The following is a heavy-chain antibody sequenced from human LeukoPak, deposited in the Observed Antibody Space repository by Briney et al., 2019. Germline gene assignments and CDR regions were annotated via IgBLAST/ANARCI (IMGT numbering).Heavy chain of an antibody. V-gene: IGHV4-34*01. CDR1: GGSFSDYY. CDR3: ARGGRRLQF. CDR2: INHSGST. J-gene: IGHJ4*02. Sequence: ASETLSLTCAVYGGSFSDYYWSWIRQPPGKGLEWIGEINHSGSTNYNPSLKSRVTISVDTSKNQFSLKLSSVTAADTAVYYCARGGRRLQFWGQGTLVTVSS. D-gene: IGHD5-24*01.